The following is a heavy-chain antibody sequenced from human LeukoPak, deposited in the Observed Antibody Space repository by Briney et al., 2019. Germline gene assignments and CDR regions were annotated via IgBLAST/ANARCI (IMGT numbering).Heavy chain of an antibody. CDR1: GGSISISNYY. CDR3: ARGGGGWYMDV. D-gene: IGHD3-10*01. CDR2: MSYSGRT. J-gene: IGHJ6*03. V-gene: IGHV4-39*07. Sequence: SETLSLTCTVSGGSISISNYYWGWIRQPPGKGLKWIGSMSYSGRTYYNPSLKTRVTVSLDTSKNQFSLNLISVTAADTALYYCARGGGGWYMDVWGKGTTVTVSS.